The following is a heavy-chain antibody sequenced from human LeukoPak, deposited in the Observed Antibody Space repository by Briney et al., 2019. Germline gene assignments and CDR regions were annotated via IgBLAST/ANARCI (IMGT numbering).Heavy chain of an antibody. Sequence: GASVKVSCKAPGYTFTSYGISWVRQAPGQGLEWMGWISDYNGNTNYAQKLQGRVTITTDTSTSTAYMELRSLRSDDTAVYYCARSQTYYYDSSGYWGEDYWGQGTLVTVSP. CDR1: GYTFTSYG. J-gene: IGHJ4*02. CDR2: ISDYNGNT. V-gene: IGHV1-18*01. D-gene: IGHD3-22*01. CDR3: ARSQTYYYDSSGYWGEDY.